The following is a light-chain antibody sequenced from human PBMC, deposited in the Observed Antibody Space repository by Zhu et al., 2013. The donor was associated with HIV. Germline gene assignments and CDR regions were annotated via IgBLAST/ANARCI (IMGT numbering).Light chain of an antibody. V-gene: IGKV3-15*01. CDR3: QQYDSSPLT. CDR1: QSVSSN. Sequence: EIVMTQSPAILSVSPGERATLSCRASQSVSSNFAWYQQKPGQAPRLLIYSTSTRATGIPARFSGSRSGTEFTLTISSLQSEDFAVYYCQQYDSSPLTFGGGTKVEI. J-gene: IGKJ4*01. CDR2: STS.